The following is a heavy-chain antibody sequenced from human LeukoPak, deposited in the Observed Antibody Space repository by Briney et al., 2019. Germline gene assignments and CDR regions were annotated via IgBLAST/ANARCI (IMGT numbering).Heavy chain of an antibody. Sequence: SETLSLTCTVSGGSISGYYWSWIRQPPGKGLEWIGYIYYSGSTNYNPSLKSRVTISVGMSKNQFSLKLSSVTAADTAVYYCARAVYSSGWYARYWGQGTLVTVSS. CDR3: ARAVYSSGWYARY. V-gene: IGHV4-59*01. D-gene: IGHD6-19*01. J-gene: IGHJ4*02. CDR2: IYYSGST. CDR1: GGSISGYY.